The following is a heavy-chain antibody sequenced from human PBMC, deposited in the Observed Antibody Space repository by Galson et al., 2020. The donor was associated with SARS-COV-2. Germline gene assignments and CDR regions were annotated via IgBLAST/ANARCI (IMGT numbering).Heavy chain of an antibody. CDR3: TTDRPGWYGMDV. Sequence: YAAPVKGRFTISRDDSKNTLYLQMNSLKTEDTAVYYCTTDRPGWYGMDVWGQGTTVTVSS. D-gene: IGHD2-15*01. V-gene: IGHV3-15*01. J-gene: IGHJ6*02.